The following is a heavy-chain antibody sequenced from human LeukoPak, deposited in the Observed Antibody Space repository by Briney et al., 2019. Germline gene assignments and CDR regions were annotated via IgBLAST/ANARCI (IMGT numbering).Heavy chain of an antibody. J-gene: IGHJ4*02. V-gene: IGHV3-11*06. Sequence: GGSLRLSCTASGFTFTDYYMSWIRQAPGKGLEWISYISSRGRYTNYADSLKGRFTISRDNAINSLYLQINSLRAEDTAVYFCARDTAMVIGYWGRGTLVTVSS. D-gene: IGHD5-18*01. CDR2: ISSRGRYT. CDR1: GFTFTDYY. CDR3: ARDTAMVIGY.